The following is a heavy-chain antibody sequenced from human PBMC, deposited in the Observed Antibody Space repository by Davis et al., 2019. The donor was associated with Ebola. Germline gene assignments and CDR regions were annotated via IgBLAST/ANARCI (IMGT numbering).Heavy chain of an antibody. CDR1: GFTFSSYW. V-gene: IGHV3-7*03. D-gene: IGHD2-21*02. J-gene: IGHJ6*02. CDR3: ARDCGGDCYFYYYYYGMDV. Sequence: GESLKISCAASGFTFSSYWMSWVRQAPGKGLEWVANIKQDGSEKYYVDSVKGRFTISRDNAKNSLYLQMNSLRAEDTAVYYCARDCGGDCYFYYYYYGMDVWGQGTTVTVSS. CDR2: IKQDGSEK.